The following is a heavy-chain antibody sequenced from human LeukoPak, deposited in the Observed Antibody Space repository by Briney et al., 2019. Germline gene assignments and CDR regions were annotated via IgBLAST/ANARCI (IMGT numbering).Heavy chain of an antibody. J-gene: IGHJ4*02. CDR3: AKSFTGSHLDYFDY. CDR2: IQYDAGNR. D-gene: IGHD1-26*01. CDR1: GLIVSSNY. Sequence: GGSLRLSCAASGLIVSSNYMSWVRQAPGKGLEWVAFIQYDAGNRQYADSVKGRFTISRDNSKTTLYMQMNSLTAEDTAVYYCAKSFTGSHLDYFDYWGQGTLVTVSS. V-gene: IGHV3-30*02.